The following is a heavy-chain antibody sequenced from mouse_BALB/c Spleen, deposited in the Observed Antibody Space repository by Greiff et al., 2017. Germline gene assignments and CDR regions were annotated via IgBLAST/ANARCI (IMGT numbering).Heavy chain of an antibody. Sequence: VQRVESGPGLVQPSQSLSITCTVSGFSLTSYGVHWVRQSPGKGLEWLGVIWSGGSTDYNAAFISRLSISKDNSKSQVFFKMNSLQANDTAIYYCARNGVRPDYYAMDYWGQGTSVTVSS. V-gene: IGHV2-2*02. CDR2: IWSGGST. CDR1: GFSLTSYG. CDR3: ARNGVRPDYYAMDY. J-gene: IGHJ4*01. D-gene: IGHD2-14*01.